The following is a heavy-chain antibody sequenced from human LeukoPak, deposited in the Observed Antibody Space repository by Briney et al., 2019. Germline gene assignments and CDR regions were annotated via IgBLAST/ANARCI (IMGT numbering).Heavy chain of an antibody. Sequence: GGSLRLXCAASGFTVSSNYMSWVRQAPGKGLEWVSVIYSGGSTYYADSVKGRFTISRDNSKNTLYLQMNSLRAEDTAVYYCARYYGDYVSYYFDYWGQGTLVTVSS. CDR3: ARYYGDYVSYYFDY. CDR2: IYSGGST. J-gene: IGHJ4*02. D-gene: IGHD4-17*01. V-gene: IGHV3-53*01. CDR1: GFTVSSNY.